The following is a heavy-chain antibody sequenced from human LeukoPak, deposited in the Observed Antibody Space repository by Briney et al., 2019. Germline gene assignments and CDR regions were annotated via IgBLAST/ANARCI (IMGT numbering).Heavy chain of an antibody. D-gene: IGHD3-3*01. J-gene: IGHJ4*02. Sequence: SETLSLTCTVSGGSISSYYWSWIRQPAGKGLERIGPIYTSGSTNYNPSLKSRVTISVDTSKNQFSLKLSSVTAADTAVYYCARVGLNDFRSGYATTYYFDYWGQGTLVTVSS. CDR3: ARVGLNDFRSGYATTYYFDY. CDR1: GGSISSYY. V-gene: IGHV4-4*07. CDR2: IYTSGST.